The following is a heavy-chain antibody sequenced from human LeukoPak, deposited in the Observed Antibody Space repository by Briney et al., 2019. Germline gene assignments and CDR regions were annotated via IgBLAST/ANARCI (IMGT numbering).Heavy chain of an antibody. V-gene: IGHV4-34*01. J-gene: IGHJ6*03. CDR2: IDHSGST. Sequence: SETLSLTCAVYGGSFSGYYWSWIRQPPGKGLEWIGEIDHSGSTNYNSSLKSRGTISVDTSKNQFSLKLSSVTVADTAVYYCARQTITTSGVVITVGPGYMDVWGKGTTVTVSS. CDR1: GGSFSGYY. CDR3: ARQTITTSGVVITVGPGYMDV. D-gene: IGHD3-3*01.